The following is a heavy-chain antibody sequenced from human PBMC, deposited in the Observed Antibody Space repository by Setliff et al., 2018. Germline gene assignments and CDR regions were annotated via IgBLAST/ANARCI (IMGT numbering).Heavy chain of an antibody. V-gene: IGHV1-2*02. CDR2: INPNSGDT. Sequence: GASVKVSCKASGNTFTGYYIHWLRQAPGQGLEWMGCINPNSGDTTFAQKFQGRVTITRDTSNSTDYMDLSRLTSDDTAVYYCAREVLSTVVAWDYWGLGTLVTVSS. J-gene: IGHJ4*02. CDR1: GNTFTGYY. D-gene: IGHD4-17*01. CDR3: AREVLSTVVAWDY.